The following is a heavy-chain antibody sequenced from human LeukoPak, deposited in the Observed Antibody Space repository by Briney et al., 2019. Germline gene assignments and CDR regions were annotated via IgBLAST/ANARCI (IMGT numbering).Heavy chain of an antibody. CDR1: GFTFSSYA. V-gene: IGHV3-30-3*01. CDR2: ISYDGSNK. D-gene: IGHD6-19*01. Sequence: GRSLRLSCAASGFTFSSYAMHWVRQAPGKGLGWVAVISYDGSNKYYADSVKGRLTISRDNSKNTLYLQMNSLRAEDTAVYYCARDPLAVATHFDYWGRGTLVTVSS. J-gene: IGHJ4*02. CDR3: ARDPLAVATHFDY.